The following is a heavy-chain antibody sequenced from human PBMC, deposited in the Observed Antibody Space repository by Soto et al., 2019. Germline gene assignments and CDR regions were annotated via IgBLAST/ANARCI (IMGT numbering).Heavy chain of an antibody. CDR1: GGSFSGYY. CDR3: AIRIAAAGLGLGP. CDR2: INHSGST. J-gene: IGHJ5*02. D-gene: IGHD6-13*01. Sequence: QVQLQQWGAGLLKPSETLSLTCAVYGGSFSGYYWSWIRQPPGKGLEWIGEINHSGSTNYNPSLKRRVPISVDTSKNQFSLKLGSVTAADTAVYYCAIRIAAAGLGLGPWGQGTLVTVSS. V-gene: IGHV4-34*01.